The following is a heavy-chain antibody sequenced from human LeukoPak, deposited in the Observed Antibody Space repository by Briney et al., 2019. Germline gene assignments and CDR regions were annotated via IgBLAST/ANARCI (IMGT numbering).Heavy chain of an antibody. J-gene: IGHJ6*03. Sequence: GASVKVSCKASGYTFTSYGISWVRQAPGQGLEWMGCISAYNGNTNYAQKLQGRVTMTTDTSTRTAYMELRSLRSDDTAVYYCARVNCGGDCYLPFSYYYYMDVWGKGTTVTVSS. D-gene: IGHD2-21*01. CDR1: GYTFTSYG. V-gene: IGHV1-18*01. CDR3: ARVNCGGDCYLPFSYYYYMDV. CDR2: ISAYNGNT.